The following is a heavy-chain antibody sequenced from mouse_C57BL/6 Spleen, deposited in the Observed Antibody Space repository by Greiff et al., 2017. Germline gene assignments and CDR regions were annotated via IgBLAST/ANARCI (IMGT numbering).Heavy chain of an antibody. CDR2: IYPSDSET. D-gene: IGHD4-1*01. J-gene: IGHJ3*01. CDR3: ARESGTEFAC. CDR1: GYTFTSYW. Sequence: QVQLQQPGAELVRPGSSVKLSCKASGYTFTSYWMDWVKQRPGQGLEWIGNIYPSDSETHYNQKFKDKATLTVDKSSSTAYMQLSSLTSEDSAVYYCARESGTEFACWGKRTMVSVSA. V-gene: IGHV1-61*01.